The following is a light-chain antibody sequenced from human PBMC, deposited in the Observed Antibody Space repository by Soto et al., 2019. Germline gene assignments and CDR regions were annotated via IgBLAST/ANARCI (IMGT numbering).Light chain of an antibody. V-gene: IGLV2-14*01. CDR2: EVT. CDR3: SSYTNINTGACV. CDR1: SGDIGSYNR. J-gene: IGLJ1*01. Sequence: QSALTQPASVSGSPGQSITISCTGTSGDIGSYNRVSWYPQHPGKAPKLIIYEVTDRPSGVSNRFSGSKSGNTASLTISGLQAEDEAEYYCSSYTNINTGACVFGTGTKLTVL.